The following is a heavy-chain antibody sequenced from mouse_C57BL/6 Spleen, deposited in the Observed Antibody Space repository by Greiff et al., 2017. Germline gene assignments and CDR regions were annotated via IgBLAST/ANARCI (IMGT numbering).Heavy chain of an antibody. CDR3: ARSFDV. CDR1: GYSITSDY. V-gene: IGHV3-8*01. Sequence: DVKLQESGPGLAKPSQTLSLTCSVTGYSITSDYWNWTRKFPGNKLEYMGYISYSGSTYYNPSLKSRISITRDTSKNPYYLQLNSVTTEDTATYYCARSFDVWGTGTTVTVSS. CDR2: ISYSGST. J-gene: IGHJ1*03.